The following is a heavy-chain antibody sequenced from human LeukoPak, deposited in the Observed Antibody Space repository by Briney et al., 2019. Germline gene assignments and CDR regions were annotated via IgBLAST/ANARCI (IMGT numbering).Heavy chain of an antibody. J-gene: IGHJ4*02. D-gene: IGHD1-26*01. Sequence: PSETLSLTCNVSGASMSSNYWSWIRQPPGKGLEWIGNIYHSGGTHHNPSLKSRVTMSVDRSKNQFSLKLTSVTAADTAVYYCARGGVGATTGTYDSWGQGIPVTVSS. CDR1: GASMSSNY. V-gene: IGHV4-59*12. CDR2: IYHSGGT. CDR3: ARGGVGATTGTYDS.